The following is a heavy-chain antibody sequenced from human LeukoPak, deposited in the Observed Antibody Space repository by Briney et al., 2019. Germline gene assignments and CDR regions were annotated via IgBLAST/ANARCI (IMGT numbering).Heavy chain of an antibody. D-gene: IGHD4-17*01. V-gene: IGHV4-59*12. CDR1: GGSINGYY. J-gene: IGHJ6*03. Sequence: SETLSLTCTVSGGSINGYYWSWIRQPPGKGLEWLGYIYYSGSTHYNPSLKSRVTMSLDTSKNQFSLKLSSVTAADAAVYYCARGGHYEKTHANFYMFMDVWGKGTTVIVSS. CDR2: IYYSGST. CDR3: ARGGHYEKTHANFYMFMDV.